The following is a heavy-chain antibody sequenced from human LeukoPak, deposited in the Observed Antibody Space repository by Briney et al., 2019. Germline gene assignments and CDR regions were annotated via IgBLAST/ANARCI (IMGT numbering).Heavy chain of an antibody. CDR3: ARYLSGYDYFDY. CDR1: GYTFTDYY. V-gene: IGHV1-2*02. Sequence: ASVKVSCKTSGYTFTDYYMHWVRQAPGQGLEWVGWINSNSGGPKYAQKFQGRVTMTRDTSISTVYMELNTLISDDTAVYYCARYLSGYDYFDYWGQGTLVTVSP. J-gene: IGHJ4*02. D-gene: IGHD5-12*01. CDR2: INSNSGGP.